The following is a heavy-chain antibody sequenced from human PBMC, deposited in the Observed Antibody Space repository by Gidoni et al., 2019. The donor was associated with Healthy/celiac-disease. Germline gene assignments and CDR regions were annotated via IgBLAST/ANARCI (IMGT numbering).Heavy chain of an antibody. Sequence: QVQLQQWGAGLLMPSETLSLTCAVYGGSFSGYYWSWIRQPPGKGLEWIGEINHSGSTNYNPSLKSRVTISVDTSKNQFSLKLSSVTAADTAVYYCARAYFNYGDHTFFDYWGQGTLVTVSS. CDR3: ARAYFNYGDHTFFDY. CDR1: GGSFSGYY. D-gene: IGHD4-17*01. V-gene: IGHV4-34*01. CDR2: INHSGST. J-gene: IGHJ4*02.